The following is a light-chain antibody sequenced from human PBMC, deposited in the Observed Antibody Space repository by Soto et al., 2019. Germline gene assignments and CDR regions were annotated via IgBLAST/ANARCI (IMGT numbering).Light chain of an antibody. CDR3: SSYTSSSTLIYV. Sequence: QSVLTQPASVSGSPGQSITISCTGTSSDVGGYNYVSWYQQHPGKAPKLMIYDVSNRPAGVSNRVSGSKSGNTASLTISGLQAEDEADYYCSSYTSSSTLIYVFGTGTKLTVL. CDR1: SSDVGGYNY. CDR2: DVS. V-gene: IGLV2-14*01. J-gene: IGLJ1*01.